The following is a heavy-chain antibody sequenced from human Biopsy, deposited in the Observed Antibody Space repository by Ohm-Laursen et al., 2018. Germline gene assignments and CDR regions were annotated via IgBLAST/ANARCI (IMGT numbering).Heavy chain of an antibody. V-gene: IGHV1-69*01. D-gene: IGHD2/OR15-2a*01. Sequence: SSVTASCKASGVTFATYAFGWARQAPGQGLEWMGGRIPYFNTIYYARNFQDRAVITADRSARTTDMQLSGLRPDDTALYYCVGGQRGPPIGVTVPGDAFDLWGPGTMVTVSP. CDR1: GVTFATYA. J-gene: IGHJ3*01. CDR2: RIPYFNTI. CDR3: VGGQRGPPIGVTVPGDAFDL.